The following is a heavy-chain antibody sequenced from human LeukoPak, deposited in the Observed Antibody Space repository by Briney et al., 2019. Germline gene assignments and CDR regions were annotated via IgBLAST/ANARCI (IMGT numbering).Heavy chain of an antibody. CDR2: IIPIFGTA. CDR3: ARDKGGEVDP. J-gene: IGHJ5*02. CDR1: GGTFSSYA. D-gene: IGHD2-21*01. Sequence: SVKVSCKASGGTFSSYAISWVRQAPGQGLEWMGGIIPIFGTANYAQKFQGRVTITTDESTSTAYMELSRLRSDDTAVYYCARDKGGEVDPWGQGTLVTVSS. V-gene: IGHV1-69*05.